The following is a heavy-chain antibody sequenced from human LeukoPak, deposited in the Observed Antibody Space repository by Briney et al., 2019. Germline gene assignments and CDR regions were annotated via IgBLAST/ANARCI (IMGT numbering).Heavy chain of an antibody. V-gene: IGHV3-30*02. CDR2: IRYDGSNK. D-gene: IGHD6-19*01. CDR1: GFTFSSYG. Sequence: GGSLRLSWPASGFTFSSYGMHRVRQAPGKGLEWVAFIRYDGSNKYYADSVKGRFTISRDNSKNTLYLQMNSLRAEDTAVYYCANAQWLRDYWGQGTLVTVSS. J-gene: IGHJ4*02. CDR3: ANAQWLRDY.